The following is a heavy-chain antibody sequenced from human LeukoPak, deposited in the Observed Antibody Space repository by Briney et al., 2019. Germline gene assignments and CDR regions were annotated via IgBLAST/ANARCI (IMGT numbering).Heavy chain of an antibody. CDR2: IHHDGIT. J-gene: IGHJ5*02. D-gene: IGHD3-22*01. CDR1: GGSISTNSHY. CDR3: ARVHYYDASDYSTSNWFDP. V-gene: IGHV4-39*07. Sequence: ASETLSLTCTASGGSISTNSHYWGWIRQPPGKGLERIGNIHHDGITYYNPSLKSRVTISLDPSKNQFSLKLTSVAAADTALYHCARVHYYDASDYSTSNWFDPWGQGTLVTVSS.